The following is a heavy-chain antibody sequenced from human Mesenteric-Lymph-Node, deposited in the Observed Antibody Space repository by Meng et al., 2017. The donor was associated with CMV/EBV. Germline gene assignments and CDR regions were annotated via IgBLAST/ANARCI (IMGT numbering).Heavy chain of an antibody. CDR2: INPNRGDT. V-gene: IGHV1-2*02. J-gene: IGHJ4*02. Sequence: ASVKVSCKASGYTFTGHYMHWVRQAPGQGLEWMGWINPNRGDTNYAQKFQGRVTMTRDTSISTAYMELSSLISDDSAVYYCARDRLTRYSSSSWDYWGQGTLVTVSS. D-gene: IGHD6-6*01. CDR1: GYTFTGHY. CDR3: ARDRLTRYSSSSWDY.